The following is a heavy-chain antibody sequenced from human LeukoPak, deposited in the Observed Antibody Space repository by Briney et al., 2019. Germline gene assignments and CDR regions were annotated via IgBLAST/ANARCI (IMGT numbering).Heavy chain of an antibody. V-gene: IGHV4-34*01. CDR3: ARVPKYFDL. Sequence: SETLSLTCAVYGGSFSGFYWSWIRQPPGKGLEWIGEINHRGSTNYNPSLKSRVTISVDTSKNQFSLKLSSVTAADTAVYYCARVPKYFDLWGRGTLVTVSS. J-gene: IGHJ2*01. CDR1: GGSFSGFY. CDR2: INHRGST.